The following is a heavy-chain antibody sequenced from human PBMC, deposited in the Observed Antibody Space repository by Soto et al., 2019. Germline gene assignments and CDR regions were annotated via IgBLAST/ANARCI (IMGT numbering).Heavy chain of an antibody. Sequence: ASVKVSCKASGGTFSSYAISWVRQAPGQGLEWMGGIIPIFGTANYAQKFQGRVTITADESTCTAYMELSSLRSEDTAVYYCARDQGAEDIVVVPAAAHRNFYYYYGMDVWGQGTTVTVSS. D-gene: IGHD2-2*01. CDR1: GGTFSSYA. CDR3: ARDQGAEDIVVVPAAAHRNFYYYYGMDV. J-gene: IGHJ6*02. CDR2: IIPIFGTA. V-gene: IGHV1-69*13.